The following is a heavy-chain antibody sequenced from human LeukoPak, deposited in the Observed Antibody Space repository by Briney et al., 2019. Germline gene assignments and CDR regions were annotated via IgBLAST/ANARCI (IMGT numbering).Heavy chain of an antibody. D-gene: IGHD6-19*01. CDR3: ARLSRAVLTYGMDV. V-gene: IGHV5-51*01. Sequence: GESLKISCKGSGYSFSSYWIAWVRQMPGKGLKWMGIIYPGDSETRYSPSFQGQVTIPADKSISTAYLQWSSLKASDTAMYYCARLSRAVLTYGMDVWGKGTTVTVSS. J-gene: IGHJ6*04. CDR2: IYPGDSET. CDR1: GYSFSSYW.